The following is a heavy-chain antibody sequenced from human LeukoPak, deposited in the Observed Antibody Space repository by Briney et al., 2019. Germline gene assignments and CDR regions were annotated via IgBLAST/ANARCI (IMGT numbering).Heavy chain of an antibody. V-gene: IGHV4-31*03. Sequence: SETLSLTCTVSGVSISSGGYYWSWLRQHPGKGLEWIGYIYYSGSTYYNPSLKSRVTISVDTSKNQFSLKLSSVTAADTAVYYCAREKTGYSSGWYDYWGQRTLVTVSS. D-gene: IGHD6-19*01. CDR1: GVSISSGGYY. CDR3: AREKTGYSSGWYDY. J-gene: IGHJ4*02. CDR2: IYYSGST.